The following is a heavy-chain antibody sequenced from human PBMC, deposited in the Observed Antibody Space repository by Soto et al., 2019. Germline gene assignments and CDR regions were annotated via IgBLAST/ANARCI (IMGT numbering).Heavy chain of an antibody. CDR2: ILPHDSDT. Sequence: EVQLVQSGAEVKKPGESLRISCKGSGYNFATYWIGWVRQMPGKGLEWMGIILPHDSDTRYSPSFQGQVTISADKSLASTYLQWNSLKASDTAMYYCARRDTARNYYYYGLGVWGQGTTVTVS. CDR1: GYNFATYW. CDR3: ARRDTARNYYYYGLGV. D-gene: IGHD5-18*01. V-gene: IGHV5-51*01. J-gene: IGHJ6*02.